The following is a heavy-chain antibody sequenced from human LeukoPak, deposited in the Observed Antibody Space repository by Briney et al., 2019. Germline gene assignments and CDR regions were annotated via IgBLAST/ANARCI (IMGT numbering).Heavy chain of an antibody. J-gene: IGHJ4*02. V-gene: IGHV3-23*01. CDR3: ARDMGWQQFDQ. D-gene: IGHD5-24*01. CDR1: GFTFSSYA. Sequence: PGGSLRLSCAASGFTFSSYAMSWVRQAPGKGLEWVSAITGSGGSTYYADSVKGRFTITRDNAKNSLYLQMNSLTVEDTAVYYCARDMGWQQFDQWGQGTLVTVSS. CDR2: ITGSGGST.